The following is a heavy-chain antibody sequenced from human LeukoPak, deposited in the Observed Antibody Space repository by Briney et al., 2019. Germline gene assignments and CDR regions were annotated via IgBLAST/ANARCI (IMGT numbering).Heavy chain of an antibody. V-gene: IGHV4-4*08. D-gene: IGHD3-22*01. CDR2: IFHSSGGT. J-gene: IGHJ5*02. Sequence: PSETLSLTCTVSGGSISSYYWSWIRQPPGKGLEWIGEIFHSSGGTNYNPSLKSRVTISVDKSKNQFSLKLSSVTAADTAVYYCARDGGYYDSSAPYDPWGQGTLVTVSS. CDR3: ARDGGYYDSSAPYDP. CDR1: GGSISSYY.